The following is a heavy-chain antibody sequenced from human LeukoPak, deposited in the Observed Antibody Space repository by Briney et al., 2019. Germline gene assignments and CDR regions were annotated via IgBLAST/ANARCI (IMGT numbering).Heavy chain of an antibody. CDR3: ASLYSSH. CDR2: INHSGST. D-gene: IGHD6-19*01. CDR1: GGSFSGYY. Sequence: SETLSLTCAVYGGSFSGYYWSWIRQPPGKGLEWIGEINHSGSTNYNPSLKSRVTISVDTSKNQFSLKLSSVTAADTAVYYCASLYSSHWGQGTLVTVSS. V-gene: IGHV4-34*01. J-gene: IGHJ4*02.